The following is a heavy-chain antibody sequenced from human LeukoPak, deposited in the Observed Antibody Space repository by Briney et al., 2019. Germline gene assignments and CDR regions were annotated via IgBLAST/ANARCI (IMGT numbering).Heavy chain of an antibody. D-gene: IGHD5-18*01. Sequence: GGSLRLSCAASGFTFSNYEINWVRQAPGKGLEWVSYINTGGGVIYYADSVKGRFTISRDNAKNSLSLQMNSLRAEDTAVYYCARDRGYSNFDYWGQGTLVTVSS. V-gene: IGHV3-48*03. CDR3: ARDRGYSNFDY. CDR1: GFTFSNYE. J-gene: IGHJ4*02. CDR2: INTGGGVI.